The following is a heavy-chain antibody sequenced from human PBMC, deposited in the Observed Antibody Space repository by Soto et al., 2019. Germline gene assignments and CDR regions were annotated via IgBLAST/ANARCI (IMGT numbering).Heavy chain of an antibody. CDR3: ARDPGIAVAAPLYYFDY. CDR1: GYTFTGYY. Sequence: ASVKVSCQASGYTFTGYYMHWVRQAPGQGLEWMGWINPNSGGTNYAQKFQGWVTMTRDTSISTAYMELSRLRSDDTAVYYCARDPGIAVAAPLYYFDYWGQGTLVTVSS. D-gene: IGHD6-19*01. V-gene: IGHV1-2*04. J-gene: IGHJ4*02. CDR2: INPNSGGT.